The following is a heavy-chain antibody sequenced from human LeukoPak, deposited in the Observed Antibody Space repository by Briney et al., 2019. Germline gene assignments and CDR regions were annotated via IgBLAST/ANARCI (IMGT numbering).Heavy chain of an antibody. V-gene: IGHV3-23*01. CDR2: ISGSGAST. CDR1: GFTLSTNA. Sequence: GGSLRLSCLTSGFTLSTNAMSWVRQAPGKGLEWITGISGSGASTYYADSVNGRFTISRDDSRNTLYLQMNSLRGDDTAVYYCAKDVGKWESLHFSDYWGQGTLVTVSS. J-gene: IGHJ4*02. D-gene: IGHD1-26*01. CDR3: AKDVGKWESLHFSDY.